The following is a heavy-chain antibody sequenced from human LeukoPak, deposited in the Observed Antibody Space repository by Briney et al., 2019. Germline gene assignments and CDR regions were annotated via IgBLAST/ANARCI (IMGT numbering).Heavy chain of an antibody. Sequence: PGGSLRLSCAASGFTFSSYSMNWVRQPPGKGLEWVSYISNSGNSIYYADSVKGRFTISRDNAKNSLDLQMNSLRAEDTAVYYCARDSCGGDCYPYTFDYWGQGTLVTVSS. CDR1: GFTFSSYS. CDR2: ISNSGNSI. CDR3: ARDSCGGDCYPYTFDY. D-gene: IGHD2-21*02. J-gene: IGHJ4*02. V-gene: IGHV3-48*01.